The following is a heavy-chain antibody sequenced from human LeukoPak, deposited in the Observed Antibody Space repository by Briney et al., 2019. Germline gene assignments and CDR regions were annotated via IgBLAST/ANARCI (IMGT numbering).Heavy chain of an antibody. J-gene: IGHJ1*01. CDR1: GGSISSSSYY. CDR3: ARHVPGAAAGTEYFQH. CDR2: IYYSGST. Sequence: SETLSLTCTVSGGSISSSSYYWGWIRQPPGKGLEWIGSIYYSGSTYYNPSLKSRVTISVDTSKNQFSLKLSSVTAADTAVYYCARHVPGAAAGTEYFQHWGQGTLVTVSS. D-gene: IGHD6-13*01. V-gene: IGHV4-39*01.